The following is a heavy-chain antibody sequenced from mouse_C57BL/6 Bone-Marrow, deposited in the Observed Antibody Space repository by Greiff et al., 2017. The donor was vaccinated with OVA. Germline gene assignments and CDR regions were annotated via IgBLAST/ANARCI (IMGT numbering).Heavy chain of an antibody. V-gene: IGHV1-64*01. CDR2: IHPNSGST. CDR1: GYTFTSYW. J-gene: IGHJ2*01. Sequence: QVQLKQPGAELVKPGASVKLSCKASGYTFTSYWMHWVKQRPGQGLEWIGMIHPNSGSTNYNEKFKSKATLTVDKSSSTAYMQLSILTSEDSAVYYCARSYGSRFDYWGQGTTLTVSS. CDR3: ARSYGSRFDY. D-gene: IGHD1-1*01.